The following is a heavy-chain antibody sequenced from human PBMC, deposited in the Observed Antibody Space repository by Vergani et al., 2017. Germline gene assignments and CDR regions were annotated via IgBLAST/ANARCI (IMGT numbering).Heavy chain of an antibody. J-gene: IGHJ4*02. CDR3: ARTESFILRYFHWAL. CDR2: IYHSGGA. Sequence: QVQLQESGPGLVKPSETLSLTCTVSGGSISSYYWTWIRQPPGKGLEWIGNIYHSGGAYYNPSLKGRVTISVDTSKNQFSLEVTSVTAADTAIYFCARTESFILRYFHWALWGQGTLVTVSS. D-gene: IGHD3-9*01. V-gene: IGHV4-4*08. CDR1: GGSISSYY.